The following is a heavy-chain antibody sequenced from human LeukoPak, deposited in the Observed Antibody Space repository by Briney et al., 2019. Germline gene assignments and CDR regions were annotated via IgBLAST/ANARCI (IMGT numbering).Heavy chain of an antibody. V-gene: IGHV3-11*01. J-gene: IGHJ6*02. Sequence: PGGSLRLSCAASGFTFRTYAMSWVRQAPGKGLEWVSYISSSGSTIYYADSVKGRFTISRDNAKNSLYLQMNSLRAEDTAVYYCAREAVTAMYYYGMDVWGQGTTVTVSS. CDR1: GFTFRTYA. CDR3: AREAVTAMYYYGMDV. CDR2: ISSSGSTI. D-gene: IGHD2-21*02.